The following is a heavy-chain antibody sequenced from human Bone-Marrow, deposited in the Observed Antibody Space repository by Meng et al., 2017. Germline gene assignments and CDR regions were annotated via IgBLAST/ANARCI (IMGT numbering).Heavy chain of an antibody. D-gene: IGHD4-17*01. CDR1: SGYISSGGYS. Sequence: QLQLQESGSGLVKPSQTLSLTCAVSSGYISSGGYSWSWIRQPPGKGLEWIGYIYESGSTYYSPSLKSRVTISVDRSKNQFSLRLSSVTAADTAVYYCARGAMTTVSDWFDPWGQGTLVTVSS. CDR3: ARGAMTTVSDWFDP. CDR2: IYESGST. J-gene: IGHJ5*02. V-gene: IGHV4-30-2*01.